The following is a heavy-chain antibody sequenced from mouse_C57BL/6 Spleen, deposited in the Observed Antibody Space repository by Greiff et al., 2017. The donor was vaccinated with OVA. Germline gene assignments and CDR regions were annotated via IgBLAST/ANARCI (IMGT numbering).Heavy chain of an antibody. Sequence: QVQLKESGPGLVAPSQSLSITCTVSGFSLTSYGVHWVRQPPGKGLEWLVVIWSDGSTTYNSALNSRLSISKDNSKSQVFLKMNSLQTDDTARYYCASHYYGSSPYAMDYWGQGTSVTVSS. CDR2: IWSDGST. CDR1: GFSLTSYG. J-gene: IGHJ4*01. CDR3: ASHYYGSSPYAMDY. D-gene: IGHD1-1*01. V-gene: IGHV2-6*03.